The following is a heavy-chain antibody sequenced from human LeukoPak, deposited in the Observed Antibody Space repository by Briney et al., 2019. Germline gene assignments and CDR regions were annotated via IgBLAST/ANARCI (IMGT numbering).Heavy chain of an antibody. V-gene: IGHV4-34*01. CDR2: IYHSGST. CDR3: ARPGVGSGRYGAFDI. D-gene: IGHD5-18*01. J-gene: IGHJ3*02. CDR1: GGSFSGYY. Sequence: SETLSLTCAVYGGSFSGYYWSWIRQPPGKGLEWIGEIYHSGSTNYNPSLKSRVTISVDTSKNQFSLKLSSVTAADTAVYYCARPGVGSGRYGAFDIWGQGTMVTVSS.